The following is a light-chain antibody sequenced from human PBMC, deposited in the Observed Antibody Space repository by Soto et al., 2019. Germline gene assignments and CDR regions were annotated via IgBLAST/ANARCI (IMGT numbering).Light chain of an antibody. Sequence: QSALTQPASVSGSPGQSITISCTGTSSDVGSYILVSWYQQHPGKAPKLMIYEGSKRPSGVSNRFSGSKSGNTASLTISWLQAEDEADYYCCSYAGSSTLVFGGGTKVTVL. V-gene: IGLV2-23*01. CDR2: EGS. CDR1: SSDVGSYIL. J-gene: IGLJ2*01. CDR3: CSYAGSSTLV.